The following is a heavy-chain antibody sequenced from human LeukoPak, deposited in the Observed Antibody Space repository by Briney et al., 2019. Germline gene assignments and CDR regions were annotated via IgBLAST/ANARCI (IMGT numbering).Heavy chain of an antibody. CDR1: GDSLSGFS. V-gene: IGHV4-4*07. CDR2: IYVGGSS. CDR3: PRGPPPYCSGDSCHSFLFFHH. Sequence: SETLSLTCTVSGDSLSGFSWNWIRQSAGKGLEWIGRIYVGGSSNYNPSLRGRVTMSVDMSTNQFSLKLRTLTAADTATYYCPRGPPPYCSGDSCHSFLFFHHWGQGTLVTVSS. J-gene: IGHJ1*01. D-gene: IGHD2-15*01.